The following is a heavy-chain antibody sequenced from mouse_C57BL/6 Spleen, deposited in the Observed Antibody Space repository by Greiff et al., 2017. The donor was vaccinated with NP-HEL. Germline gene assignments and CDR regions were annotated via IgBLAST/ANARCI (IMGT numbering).Heavy chain of an antibody. CDR3: ARWDTVVATRYFDV. CDR2: IDPSDSYT. CDR1: GYTFTSYW. Sequence: QVQLQQPGAELVMPGASVKLSCKASGYTFTSYWMHWVKQRPGQGLEWIGEIDPSDSYTNYNQKFKGKSTLTVDKSSSTAYMQLSSLTSEDSAVYYCARWDTVVATRYFDVWGTGTTVTVSS. D-gene: IGHD1-1*01. V-gene: IGHV1-69*01. J-gene: IGHJ1*03.